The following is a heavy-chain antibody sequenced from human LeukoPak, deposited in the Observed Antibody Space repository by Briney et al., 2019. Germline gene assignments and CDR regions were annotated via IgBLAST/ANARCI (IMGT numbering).Heavy chain of an antibody. CDR3: AKGLAAAGTPEGWFDP. D-gene: IGHD6-13*01. Sequence: GGSLRLSCAASGFTFSSYAMSWVRQAPGKGLEWVSAISGSGGSTYYADSVKGRFTISRDNSKNTLYLQMNSLRAEDTAVYYCAKGLAAAGTPEGWFDPWGQGNLVTVSS. J-gene: IGHJ5*02. V-gene: IGHV3-23*01. CDR2: ISGSGGST. CDR1: GFTFSSYA.